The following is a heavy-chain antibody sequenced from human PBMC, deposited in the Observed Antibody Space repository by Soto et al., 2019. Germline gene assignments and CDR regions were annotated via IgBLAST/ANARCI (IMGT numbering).Heavy chain of an antibody. D-gene: IGHD5-12*01. CDR3: AKSGWRQLRGYFDS. V-gene: IGHV3-30*18. Sequence: GGSLRLSCAASGFTFSSYGMHWVRQAPGKGLEWVAVISHDGSNKYYADSVKGRFTISRDNSKNTLYLQMNSLRAEDTAVYYCAKSGWRQLRGYFDSWGQGTLVTVSS. J-gene: IGHJ4*02. CDR1: GFTFSSYG. CDR2: ISHDGSNK.